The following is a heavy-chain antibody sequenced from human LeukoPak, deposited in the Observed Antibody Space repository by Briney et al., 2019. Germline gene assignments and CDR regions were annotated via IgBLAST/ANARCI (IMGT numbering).Heavy chain of an antibody. CDR2: INPSDGGT. CDR3: AKDSDSSSFDY. D-gene: IGHD6-6*01. J-gene: IGHJ4*02. CDR1: GYTFTGYY. V-gene: IGHV1-46*01. Sequence: ASVKVSCKASGYTFTGYYMHWVRQAPGQGLEWMGIINPSDGGTTYAQKFQGRVTVTRDTSTSTVYMELSSLRSEDTAVYYCAKDSDSSSFDYWGQGTLVTVSS.